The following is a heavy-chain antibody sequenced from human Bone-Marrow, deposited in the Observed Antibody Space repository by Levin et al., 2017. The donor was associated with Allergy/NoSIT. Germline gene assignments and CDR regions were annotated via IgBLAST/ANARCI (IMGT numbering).Heavy chain of an antibody. J-gene: IGHJ5*02. V-gene: IGHV3-23*01. CDR1: GFTFSSSA. CDR2: ISGSGGST. D-gene: IGHD2-15*01. CDR3: AKDQIVVVVAAYNWFDP. Sequence: LSLTCAASGFTFSSSAMSWVRQAPGKGLEWVSAISGSGGSTYYADSVKGRFTISRDNSKNTLYLQMNSLRAEDTAVYYCAKDQIVVVVAAYNWFDPWGQGTLVTVSS.